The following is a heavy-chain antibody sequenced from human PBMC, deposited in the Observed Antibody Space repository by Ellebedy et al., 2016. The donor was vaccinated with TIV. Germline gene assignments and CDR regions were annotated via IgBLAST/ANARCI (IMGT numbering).Heavy chain of an antibody. CDR3: AKGSMVRGLAG. Sequence: SETLSLTXQIDVVSFSGYHWAWVRQPPGKGLEWIGDVHHRGGPRYISSLKGRVTISLDTSRKEFSLYITSVTAADTALYFCAKGSMVRGLAGWGQGTLVTVSS. V-gene: IGHV4-34*01. D-gene: IGHD3-10*01. J-gene: IGHJ4*02. CDR2: VHHRGGP. CDR1: VVSFSGYH.